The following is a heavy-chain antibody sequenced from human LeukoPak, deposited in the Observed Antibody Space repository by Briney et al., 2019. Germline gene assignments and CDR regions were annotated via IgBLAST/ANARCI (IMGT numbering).Heavy chain of an antibody. V-gene: IGHV3-49*04. J-gene: IGHJ4*02. Sequence: GGSLRLSSTASGFTFGDYAMSWVRQAPGKGLEWVGFIRSKAYGGTTEYAASVKGRFTISRDDSKSIAYLQMNSLKTEDTAVYYCTRDLDPLGYCSSTSCYRTDIFDYWGQGTLVTVSS. CDR2: IRSKAYGGTT. D-gene: IGHD2-2*01. CDR1: GFTFGDYA. CDR3: TRDLDPLGYCSSTSCYRTDIFDY.